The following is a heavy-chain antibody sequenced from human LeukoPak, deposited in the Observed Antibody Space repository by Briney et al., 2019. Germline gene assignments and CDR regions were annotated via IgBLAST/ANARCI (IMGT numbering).Heavy chain of an antibody. D-gene: IGHD6-13*01. CDR1: GFTFSSYS. V-gene: IGHV3-21*01. CDR2: ISSSSSDI. CDR3: ARDRIAAYNWFDP. J-gene: IGHJ5*02. Sequence: PGGSLRLSCAASGFTFSSYSMNWVRQAPGKGLEWVSYISSSSSDIYYVDSVKGRFTISRDNAKNSLYLQMNSLSAEDTAVYYCARDRIAAYNWFDPWGHGTLVTVSS.